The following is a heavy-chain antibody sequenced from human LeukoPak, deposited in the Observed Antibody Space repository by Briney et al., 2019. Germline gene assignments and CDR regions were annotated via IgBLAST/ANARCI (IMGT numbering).Heavy chain of an antibody. Sequence: GASVKVSCKASGYTFTSYGISWVRQAPGQGLEWMGWINPDSGGTNYAQKFQGRVTMTTDTSTSTAYMELRSLRSDDTAVYYCARGLGSGWYSPDYWGQGTLVTVSS. CDR1: GYTFTSYG. J-gene: IGHJ4*02. D-gene: IGHD6-19*01. CDR2: INPDSGGT. CDR3: ARGLGSGWYSPDY. V-gene: IGHV1-18*01.